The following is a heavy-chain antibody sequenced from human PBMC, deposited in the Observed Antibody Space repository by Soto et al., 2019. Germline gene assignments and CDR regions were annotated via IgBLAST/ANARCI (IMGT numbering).Heavy chain of an antibody. CDR1: GGSFSGYY. D-gene: IGHD6-13*01. CDR3: AREAGAKNFDY. V-gene: IGHV4-59*01. J-gene: IGHJ4*02. CDR2: IYYSGST. Sequence: SETLSLTCAVYGGSFSGYYWSWIRQPPGKGLEWIGYIYYSGSTNYNPSLKSRVTISVDTSKNQFSLKLSSVTAADTAVYYCAREAGAKNFDYWGQGTLVTVSS.